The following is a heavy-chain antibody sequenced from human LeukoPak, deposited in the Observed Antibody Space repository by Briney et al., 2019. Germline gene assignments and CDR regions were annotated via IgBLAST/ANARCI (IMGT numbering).Heavy chain of an antibody. CDR3: ARDKDSGYERAFDI. J-gene: IGHJ3*02. Sequence: GGSLRLSCAPSGFTFRSYWMNWVRQAPGKGLEWVAVISYDVSNKYYADSVKGRFTISRDNSKNTLYLQMNSLRAEYTAVYYCARDKDSGYERAFDIWGQGTMVTVSS. CDR2: ISYDVSNK. CDR1: GFTFRSYW. D-gene: IGHD5-12*01. V-gene: IGHV3-30-3*01.